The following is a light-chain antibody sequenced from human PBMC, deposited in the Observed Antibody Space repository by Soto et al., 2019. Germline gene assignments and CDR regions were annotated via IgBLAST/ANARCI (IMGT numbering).Light chain of an antibody. CDR2: MVS. Sequence: QSALTQPASVSGSPGQSITISCTGTSSDVGNYNYVSWYQHYPARVPKLLIYMVSNRPSGVSNRFSGSKSGNTASLTISGLQAEDEADYFCTSPTPGSTLVFGTGTKGT. V-gene: IGLV2-14*01. CDR3: TSPTPGSTLV. J-gene: IGLJ1*01. CDR1: SSDVGNYNY.